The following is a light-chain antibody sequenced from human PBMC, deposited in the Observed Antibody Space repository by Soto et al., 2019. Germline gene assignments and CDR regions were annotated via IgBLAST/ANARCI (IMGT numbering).Light chain of an antibody. Sequence: QSVLTQPPSVSAAPGQKVTISCSGSSSNIGNNYVSWYQQLPGTAPKLLIYDNNKRPSGIPDRFSGSKSGTSATLGITGLQTGDEANYYCGTWDSSLSAHWVFGGGTKVTVL. J-gene: IGLJ3*02. CDR2: DNN. V-gene: IGLV1-51*01. CDR1: SSNIGNNY. CDR3: GTWDSSLSAHWV.